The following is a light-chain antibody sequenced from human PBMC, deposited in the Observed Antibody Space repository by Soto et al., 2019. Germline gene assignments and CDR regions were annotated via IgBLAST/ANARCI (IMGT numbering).Light chain of an antibody. V-gene: IGKV3-20*01. J-gene: IGKJ1*01. Sequence: EIVLTQSPGTLSLSPGERATLSCRASQSVSSSYLAWYQQKPGQAPRLLISAASNRTTGIPDRFSGSGSGTDFTLTISRLEPEDLAVYYCQQFGSSSWTFGQGTKVEIK. CDR2: AAS. CDR1: QSVSSSY. CDR3: QQFGSSSWT.